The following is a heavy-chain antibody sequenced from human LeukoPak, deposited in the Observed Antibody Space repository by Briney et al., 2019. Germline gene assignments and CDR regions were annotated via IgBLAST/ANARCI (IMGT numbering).Heavy chain of an antibody. V-gene: IGHV5-51*01. CDR1: GYSFTTYW. Sequence: GESLKISCKGSGYSFTTYWIAWVRQMPGEGLEWMGIIQPRDSETKHSPSFQGQVTISVDKSISTAYLQWSSLKASDTAIYYCARHEDRSSWSTFDFWGQGALVTVSS. CDR3: ARHEDRSSWSTFDF. J-gene: IGHJ5*01. D-gene: IGHD3-3*01. CDR2: IQPRDSET.